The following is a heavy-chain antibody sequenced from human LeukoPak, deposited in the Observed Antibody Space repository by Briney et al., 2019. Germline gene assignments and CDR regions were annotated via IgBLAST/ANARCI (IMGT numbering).Heavy chain of an antibody. J-gene: IGHJ4*02. CDR2: IIPIFGTA. V-gene: IGHV1-69*05. D-gene: IGHD3-10*01. CDR1: GGTFSSYS. Sequence: SVKVSCKASGGTFSSYSISWVRQAPAQGLEWMGGIIPIFGTANYAQNFQGRVTITTDESTSTAYVEPSSLSSEDTAVYYCARAGCYCHPYFDYWGQGTLVTVSS. CDR3: ARAGCYCHPYFDY.